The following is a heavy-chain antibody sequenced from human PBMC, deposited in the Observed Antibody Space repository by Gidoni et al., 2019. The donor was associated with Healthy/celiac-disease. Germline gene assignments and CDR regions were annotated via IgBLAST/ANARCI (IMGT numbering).Heavy chain of an antibody. V-gene: IGHV4-34*01. J-gene: IGHJ4*02. Sequence: QVQLQQWCAGLSKPSGTLSTTRAVYGGSCSGYYWRWIRQPPGKGLEWIGEIHHSGSTNYNPSLKSRVTISVDTSKNQFSLKLRSLTAADTAVYYCARGRVTVWQYWGQGTLVTVSS. CDR1: GGSCSGYY. CDR3: ARGRVTVWQY. CDR2: IHHSGST. D-gene: IGHD2-8*01.